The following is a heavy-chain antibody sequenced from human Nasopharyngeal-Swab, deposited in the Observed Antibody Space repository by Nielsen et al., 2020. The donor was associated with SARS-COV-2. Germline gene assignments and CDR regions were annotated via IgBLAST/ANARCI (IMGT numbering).Heavy chain of an antibody. J-gene: IGHJ6*03. D-gene: IGHD3-10*01. CDR3: ARGITTLYYYYMDV. Sequence: RQAPGKGLEWIGRIYTSGSTNYNPSLKSRVTISVDTSKNQFSLKLSPVTAADTAVYYCARGITTLYYYYMDVWGKGTTVTVSS. CDR2: IYTSGST. V-gene: IGHV4-61*02.